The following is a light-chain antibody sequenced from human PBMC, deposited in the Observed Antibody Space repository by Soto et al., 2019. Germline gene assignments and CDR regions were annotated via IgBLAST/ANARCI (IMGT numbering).Light chain of an antibody. Sequence: EIVLTQPPATLSVSPGERVTLSCRASQSVDINLAWYQQKPGQAPRLLIYGASTRATDMSGTFSGRGSGTEFTLTISNVRPEDFAVYYCQQYRSWPRTFGQGTRLEI. CDR2: GAS. V-gene: IGKV3-15*01. J-gene: IGKJ5*01. CDR1: QSVDIN. CDR3: QQYRSWPRT.